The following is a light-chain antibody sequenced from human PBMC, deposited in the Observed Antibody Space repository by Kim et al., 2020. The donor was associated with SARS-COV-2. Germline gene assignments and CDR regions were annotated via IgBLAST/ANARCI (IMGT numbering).Light chain of an antibody. Sequence: VLGQTVRITCQGDSRRSHYATWYQQKPGQAPVLVIYGENKRPSGIPDRFFGSSSGTTASLTITGAQAEDEADYYCNSRDNSGHREVFGTGTKVTVL. CDR1: SRRSHY. V-gene: IGLV3-19*01. CDR2: GEN. J-gene: IGLJ1*01. CDR3: NSRDNSGHREV.